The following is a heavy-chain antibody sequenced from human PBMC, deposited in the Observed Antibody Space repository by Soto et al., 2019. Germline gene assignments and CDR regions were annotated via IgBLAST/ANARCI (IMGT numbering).Heavy chain of an antibody. CDR1: GGSISSGGYS. J-gene: IGHJ4*02. V-gene: IGHV4-30-2*02. CDR3: ARLTDCGGDCPHFDY. Sequence: PSETLSLTCAVSGGSISSGGYSWSWIRQPPGKGLEWIGYIYHSGSTYYNPSLKSRVTISVDRSKNQFSLKLSSVTAADTAVYYCARLTDCGGDCPHFDYWGQGTLVTVSS. D-gene: IGHD2-21*02. CDR2: IYHSGST.